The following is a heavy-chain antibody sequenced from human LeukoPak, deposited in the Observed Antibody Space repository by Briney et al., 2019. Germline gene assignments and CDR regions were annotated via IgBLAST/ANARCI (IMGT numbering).Heavy chain of an antibody. CDR3: ARSCTTTTCYAGSIDY. Sequence: SETLSLTCAVYGESFSGFQWSWIRQSPGKGLEWIGEINHSGSINYNPSLKSRVTISVDTSKNLSSLKLRSVTAADTAVYYCARSCTTTTCYAGSIDYWGQGTLVTVSS. D-gene: IGHD2-2*01. V-gene: IGHV4-34*01. CDR1: GESFSGFQ. J-gene: IGHJ4*02. CDR2: INHSGSI.